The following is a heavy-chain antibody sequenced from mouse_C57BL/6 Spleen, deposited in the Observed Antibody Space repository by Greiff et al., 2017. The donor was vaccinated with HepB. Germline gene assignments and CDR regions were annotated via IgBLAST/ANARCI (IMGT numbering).Heavy chain of an antibody. J-gene: IGHJ1*03. D-gene: IGHD2-10*01. CDR3: ALPLRYFDV. Sequence: QVQLQQPGAELVKPGASVKLSCKASGYTFTSYWMQWVKQRPGQGLEWIGEIDPSDSYTNYNQKFKGKATLTVDTSSSTAYMQLSSLTSEDSAVYYCALPLRYFDVWGTGTTVTVAS. CDR1: GYTFTSYW. V-gene: IGHV1-50*01. CDR2: IDPSDSYT.